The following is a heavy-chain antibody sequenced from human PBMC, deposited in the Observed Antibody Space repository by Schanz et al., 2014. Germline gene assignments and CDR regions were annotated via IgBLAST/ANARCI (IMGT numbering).Heavy chain of an antibody. J-gene: IGHJ4*02. D-gene: IGHD5-12*01. Sequence: VQLLESGGGLVQPGGSLRLSCAAYGFTLSSYAMHWVRQAPGKGLEWVAVISYDGSNKYYADSVKGRFTMSRDNSKNTLYLHMNSLRTEDTAVYYCASPSGYSDYGTYFAVWGQGTLVTVSS. CDR1: GFTLSSYA. CDR3: ASPSGYSDYGTYFAV. V-gene: IGHV3-30-3*01. CDR2: ISYDGSNK.